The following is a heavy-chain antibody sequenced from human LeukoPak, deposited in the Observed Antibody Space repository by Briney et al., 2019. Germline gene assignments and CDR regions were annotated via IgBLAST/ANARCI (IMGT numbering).Heavy chain of an antibody. J-gene: IGHJ6*02. CDR2: MNPNSGNT. CDR3: ATADCSSTSCYTAYYYYGMDV. CDR1: GYTFTSYD. Sequence: GASVKVSCKASGYTFTSYDINWVRQATGQGLEWMGWMNPNSGNTGYAQKFQGRVTMTRNTSISTAYMELSSLRSEDTAVYYCATADCSSTSCYTAYYYYGMDVWGQGTTVTVSS. D-gene: IGHD2-2*02. V-gene: IGHV1-8*01.